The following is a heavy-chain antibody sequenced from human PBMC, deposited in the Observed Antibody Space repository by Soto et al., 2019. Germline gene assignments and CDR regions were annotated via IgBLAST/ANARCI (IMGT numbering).Heavy chain of an antibody. J-gene: IGHJ4*02. CDR1: GFTFGSYA. D-gene: IGHD6-13*01. Sequence: EVQLLESGGGLVQPGGSLRLSCAASGFTFGSYAMNWVRQAPGKGLEWVSVISGSGGSTYYADSVKGRFTISRVNSKNTLYLQMNSLRAEDTAVYYCARRSSSWYFEYWGQGTLVTVSS. CDR2: ISGSGGST. V-gene: IGHV3-23*01. CDR3: ARRSSSWYFEY.